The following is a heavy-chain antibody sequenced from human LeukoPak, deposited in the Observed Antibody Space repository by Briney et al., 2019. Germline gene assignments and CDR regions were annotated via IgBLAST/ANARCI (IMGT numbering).Heavy chain of an antibody. D-gene: IGHD3-3*01. CDR2: INPNSGGT. J-gene: IGHJ4*02. Sequence: ASVKVSCKASGYTFTGYYMHWVRQAPGQGLEWMGWINPNSGGTNYAQKFQGRVTMTRDTSISTAYMELSRLRSDDTAVYYCARDFGMRFLEWPEPPDYWGQGTLVTVSS. CDR3: ARDFGMRFLEWPEPPDY. CDR1: GYTFTGYY. V-gene: IGHV1-2*02.